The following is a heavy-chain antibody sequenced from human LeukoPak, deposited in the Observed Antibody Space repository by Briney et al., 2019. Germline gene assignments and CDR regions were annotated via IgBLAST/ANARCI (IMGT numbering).Heavy chain of an antibody. CDR1: GGSISSSNW. V-gene: IGHV4-4*02. J-gene: IGHJ6*02. D-gene: IGHD3-3*01. CDR3: AREVRYDFWSGYKFDYYYYGMGV. Sequence: PSETLSLTCAVSGGSISSSNWWSWVRQPPGKGLEWIGEIYHSGSTNYNPSLKSRVTISVDKSKNQFSLKLSSATAADTAVYYCAREVRYDFWSGYKFDYYYYGMGVWGQGTTVTVSS. CDR2: IYHSGST.